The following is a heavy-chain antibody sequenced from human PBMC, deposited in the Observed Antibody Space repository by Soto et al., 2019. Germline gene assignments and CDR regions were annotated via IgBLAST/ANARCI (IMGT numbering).Heavy chain of an antibody. D-gene: IGHD1-26*01. Sequence: QVQLVESGGGVVQPGRSLRLSCAASGFTFSSYGMHWVRQAPGKGLEWVAVISYDGSNKYYADSVKGRFTISRDNSKNTLYLQMNSLRAEDTAVYYCAKDAIYGELLSVFDYWGQGTLVTVSS. J-gene: IGHJ4*02. CDR2: ISYDGSNK. V-gene: IGHV3-30*18. CDR3: AKDAIYGELLSVFDY. CDR1: GFTFSSYG.